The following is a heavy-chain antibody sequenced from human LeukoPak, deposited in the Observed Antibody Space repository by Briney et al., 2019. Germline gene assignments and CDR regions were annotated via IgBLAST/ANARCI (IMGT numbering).Heavy chain of an antibody. CDR2: IIPIFGTA. D-gene: IGHD1-1*01. CDR1: GGTFSSYA. V-gene: IGHV1-69*06. J-gene: IGHJ4*02. CDR3: ARGKNWNDLTFDY. Sequence: SVKVSSKPSGGTFSSYAISWVRQAPGQRLEWMGGIIPIFGTANYAQKFQGRVTITADKSTSTAYMELSSLRSEDTAVYYCARGKNWNDLTFDYWGQGTLVTVSS.